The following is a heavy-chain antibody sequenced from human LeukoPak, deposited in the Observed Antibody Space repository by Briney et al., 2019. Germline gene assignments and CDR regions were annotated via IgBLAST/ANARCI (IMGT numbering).Heavy chain of an antibody. CDR2: INPASGDR. D-gene: IGHD1-26*01. CDR3: VGGQELFFEY. Sequence: ASVKVSCKASGYTFTDYYIHWVRQAPGRGLEWMGLINPASGDRNYAQRLQGRVTMTRDTSISTASMELSRLKSDDTAAYYCVGGQELFFEYWGQGTLVTVSS. J-gene: IGHJ4*02. V-gene: IGHV1-2*02. CDR1: GYTFTDYY.